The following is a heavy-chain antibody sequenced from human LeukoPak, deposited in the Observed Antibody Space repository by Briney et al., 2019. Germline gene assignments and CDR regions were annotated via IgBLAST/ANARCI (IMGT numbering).Heavy chain of an antibody. CDR3: ARESKSYDGSGYYHDS. V-gene: IGHV4-4*07. J-gene: IGHJ4*02. CDR2: IYTSGST. Sequence: SETLSLTCKASGGSFSNYYWSWIRQPAGKGLEWIGRIYTSGSTDYNPSLKSRVTMSVDTSKDQFSLKLYSVTAADTAVYYCARESKSYDGSGYYHDSWGQGTLVTVSS. CDR1: GGSFSNYY. D-gene: IGHD3-22*01.